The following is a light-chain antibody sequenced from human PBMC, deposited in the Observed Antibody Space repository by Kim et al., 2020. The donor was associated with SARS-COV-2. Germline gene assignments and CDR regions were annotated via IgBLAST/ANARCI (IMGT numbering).Light chain of an antibody. CDR1: QGISNY. Sequence: DMQMTQSPSSLSASVGDRVTITCRASQGISNYLAWYQQKAGKVPKVLIYAASTLQSGVPSRFSGSGSGTDFTLTISSLQPEDVATYYCQKYNSASEITFGPGTKVDIK. J-gene: IGKJ3*01. CDR3: QKYNSASEIT. CDR2: AAS. V-gene: IGKV1-27*01.